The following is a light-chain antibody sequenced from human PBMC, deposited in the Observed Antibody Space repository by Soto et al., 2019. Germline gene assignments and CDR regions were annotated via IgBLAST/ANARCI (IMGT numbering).Light chain of an antibody. J-gene: IGLJ7*01. CDR2: EVT. CDR3: TSYVGNDIWV. Sequence: QSVLTQPPSASGSPGQSVTISCTGTSSDVGAYKYVSWYQQYPGKAPKLMIYEVTKRPSVVPDRFSGSKSGNTASLTVSGLQAEDEADYYCTSYVGNDIWVFGGGTQLTVL. CDR1: SSDVGAYKY. V-gene: IGLV2-8*01.